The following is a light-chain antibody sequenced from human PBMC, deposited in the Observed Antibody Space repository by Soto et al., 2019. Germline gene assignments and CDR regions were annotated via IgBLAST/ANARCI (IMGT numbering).Light chain of an antibody. V-gene: IGKV1-39*01. CDR1: QSISTY. Sequence: DIQMTQPPSSLSASVGDRVTITCRASQSISTYLTWYQQKPRKAPKLLIYGASRLQSGVPSRFSGSGSGTNFTLTIGNLXPEDFATYYSQQSYSTPRITFGPGTKVDIK. J-gene: IGKJ3*01. CDR3: QQSYSTPRIT. CDR2: GAS.